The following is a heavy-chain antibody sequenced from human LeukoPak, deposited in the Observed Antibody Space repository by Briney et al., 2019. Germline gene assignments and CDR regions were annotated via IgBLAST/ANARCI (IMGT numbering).Heavy chain of an antibody. J-gene: IGHJ4*02. V-gene: IGHV1-69*04. CDR2: IIPILGIA. CDR1: GGTFSSYA. CDR3: ARDRDSSGWYSYFDY. D-gene: IGHD6-19*01. Sequence: GASVKVSCKASGGTFSSYAISWVRQAPGQGLEWMGRIIPILGIANYAQEFQGRVTITADKSTSTAYMELSSLRSEDTAVYYCARDRDSSGWYSYFDYWAREPWSPSPQ.